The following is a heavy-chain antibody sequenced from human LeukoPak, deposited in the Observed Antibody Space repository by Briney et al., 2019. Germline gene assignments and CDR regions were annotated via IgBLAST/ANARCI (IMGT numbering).Heavy chain of an antibody. V-gene: IGHV3-21*01. CDR1: GFTFSSYS. D-gene: IGHD3-10*01. Sequence: GGSLRLSCAASGFTFSSYSMNWVRQAPGKGLEWVSAISGSGGSTYYADSVKGRFTISRDNAKNSLYLQMNSLRAEDTAVYYCARDWSPGSSPEAYFDYWGQGTLVTVSS. CDR3: ARDWSPGSSPEAYFDY. J-gene: IGHJ4*02. CDR2: ISGSGGST.